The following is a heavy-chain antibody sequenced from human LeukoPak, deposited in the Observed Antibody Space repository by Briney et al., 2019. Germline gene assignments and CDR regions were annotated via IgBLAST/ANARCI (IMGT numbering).Heavy chain of an antibody. CDR1: GYTFTSYD. D-gene: IGHD2-15*01. CDR3: ASSYCSGGSCLFDY. J-gene: IGHJ4*02. Sequence: ASVKVSCKASGYTFTSYDINWVRQATGQGLEWMGWMNPNSGNTGYAQKFQGRVTMTRNTSISTAYMELSSLRAEDTAVYYCASSYCSGGSCLFDYWGQGTLVTVSS. CDR2: MNPNSGNT. V-gene: IGHV1-8*01.